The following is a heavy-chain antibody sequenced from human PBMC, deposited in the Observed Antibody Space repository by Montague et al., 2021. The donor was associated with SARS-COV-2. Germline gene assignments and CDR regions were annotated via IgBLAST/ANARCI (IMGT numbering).Heavy chain of an antibody. V-gene: IGHV4-61*02. CDR1: GGSIRSGIYY. J-gene: IGHJ5*02. D-gene: IGHD3-3*01. CDR3: ARGTTVSSSGYYTGWFDP. Sequence: TLSLTCTVSGGSIRSGIYYWSWIRQPAGKGLEWTGRIYTSGSTNYNPSLNSRVTISVDTSKNQFSLKLSSVTAADTAVYYCARGTTVSSSGYYTGWFDPWGQGTLVTVSS. CDR2: IYTSGST.